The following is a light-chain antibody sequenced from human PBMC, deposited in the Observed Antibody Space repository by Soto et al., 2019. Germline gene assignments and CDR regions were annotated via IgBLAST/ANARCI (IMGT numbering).Light chain of an antibody. CDR2: GAS. CDR1: QSITSSF. V-gene: IGKV3-20*01. CDR3: QQYENSPIT. J-gene: IGKJ5*01. Sequence: EIVLTQSPGILSLSPGERASLSCGASQSITSSFLAWYQQKPGQAPRLLIYGASSRATGFPDRFSGTGSESDFTLTINRLEPEDFAVYYCQQYENSPITFGQGTRLEIK.